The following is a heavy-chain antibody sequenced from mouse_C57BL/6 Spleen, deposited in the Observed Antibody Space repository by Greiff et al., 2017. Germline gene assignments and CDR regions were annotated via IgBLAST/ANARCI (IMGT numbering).Heavy chain of an antibody. J-gene: IGHJ4*01. Sequence: EVKLQESGPGLVKPSQSLSLTCSVTGYSITSGYYWNWIRQFPGNKLEWMGYISYDGSNNYNPSLKNRISITRDTSKNQFFLKLNSVTTEDTATYYCARELGRHYYAMDYWGQGTSVTVSS. V-gene: IGHV3-6*01. CDR3: ARELGRHYYAMDY. D-gene: IGHD4-1*01. CDR1: GYSITSGYY. CDR2: ISYDGSN.